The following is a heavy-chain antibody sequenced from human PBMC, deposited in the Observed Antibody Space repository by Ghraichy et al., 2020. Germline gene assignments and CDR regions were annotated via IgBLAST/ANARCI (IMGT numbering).Heavy chain of an antibody. CDR3: AKNLRDGHPFYEY. V-gene: IGHV3-23*01. Sequence: GESLNISCEASGFTFSSYAMTWVRQPPGKGLEWLSAISGGDYIYYADSVKGRFTISRDNPKNTLYLQMNSLRVEDTAVYFCAKNLRDGHPFYEYWGQGALVTVSS. D-gene: IGHD2/OR15-2a*01. CDR1: GFTFSSYA. J-gene: IGHJ4*02. CDR2: ISGGDYI.